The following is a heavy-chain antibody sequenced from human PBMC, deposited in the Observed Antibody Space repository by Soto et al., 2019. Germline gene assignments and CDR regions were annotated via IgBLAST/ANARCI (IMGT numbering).Heavy chain of an antibody. CDR3: ARNGIVVRIP. V-gene: IGHV3-23*01. D-gene: IGHD1-26*01. CDR2: ISDKGGNT. Sequence: QSGGSLRLSCVASGFTFSTYAMSWVRQAPGKGLEWVSAISDKGGNTYYADSVKGRFTISRDNSKNTLYLQMNSLRAGDTAVYYCARNGIVVRIPWGQGTLVTVS. J-gene: IGHJ5*02. CDR1: GFTFSTYA.